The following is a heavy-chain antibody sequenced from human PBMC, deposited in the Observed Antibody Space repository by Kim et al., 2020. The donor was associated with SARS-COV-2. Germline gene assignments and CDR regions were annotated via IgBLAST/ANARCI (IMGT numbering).Heavy chain of an antibody. J-gene: IGHJ5*02. CDR1: DDSIHKTNYY. D-gene: IGHD3-10*01. CDR2: IDFYGNT. V-gene: IGHV4-39*01. CDR3: AVFYASGTYFPGENWFD. Sequence: SQTLSLTCTVSDDSIHKTNYYWAWIRQTPGTGLEWIATIDFYGNTYSGPSLRSRVTLSLDTSTNQFSLSLTSVTAADTALYYCAVFYASGTYFPGENWFD.